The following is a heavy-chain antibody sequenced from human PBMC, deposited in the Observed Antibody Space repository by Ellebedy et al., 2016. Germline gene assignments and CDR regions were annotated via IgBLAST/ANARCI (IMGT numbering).Heavy chain of an antibody. J-gene: IGHJ6*03. Sequence: GESLKISXAASGFSFSDYGMHWVRQLPGKGLEWVAIISHDGNTQYYADSMKGRFTISRDNSKNMLYLHMNSLRVEDTAIYFCAKTDGYLGDTPGTYFYFMDVWGEGTMVTVSS. CDR1: GFSFSDYG. D-gene: IGHD5-18*01. CDR2: ISHDGNTQ. V-gene: IGHV3-30*18. CDR3: AKTDGYLGDTPGTYFYFMDV.